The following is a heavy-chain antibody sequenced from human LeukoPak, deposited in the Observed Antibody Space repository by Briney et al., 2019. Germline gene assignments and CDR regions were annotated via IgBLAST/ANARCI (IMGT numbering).Heavy chain of an antibody. Sequence: PSETLSLTCTVSGGSINSGSYYWSWIRQPAGKGLEWIGRIYTSGSTNYNPSLKSRVTISVDTSKNQFSLKLSSVTAADTAVYYCALTTLVVAATQGWLDPWGQGTLVTVSS. D-gene: IGHD2-15*01. V-gene: IGHV4-61*02. CDR1: GGSINSGSYY. J-gene: IGHJ5*02. CDR3: ALTTLVVAATQGWLDP. CDR2: IYTSGST.